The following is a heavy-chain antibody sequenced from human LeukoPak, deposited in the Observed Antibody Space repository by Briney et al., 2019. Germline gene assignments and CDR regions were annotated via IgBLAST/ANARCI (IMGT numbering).Heavy chain of an antibody. J-gene: IGHJ4*02. V-gene: IGHV4-34*01. CDR1: GGSFSGYY. CDR3: ARGRGDSSGYYYFDY. Sequence: SQTLSLTCAVYGGSFSGYYWSWIRQPPGKGLEWIGEINHSGSTNYNPSLKSRVTISVDTSKNQFSLKLSSVTAADTAVYYCARGRGDSSGYYYFDYWGQGTLVTVSS. D-gene: IGHD3-22*01. CDR2: INHSGST.